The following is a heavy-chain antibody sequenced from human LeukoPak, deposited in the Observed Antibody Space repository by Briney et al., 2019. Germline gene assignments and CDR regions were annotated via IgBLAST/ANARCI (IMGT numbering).Heavy chain of an antibody. Sequence: GGSLRLSCAGSGFTFSNYSIHWVRQAPGKGLVWVSRVSSDGTSTFYADSVKDRFTISRDNAKNTLYLQMNSLRAEDTAVYYCARDFGPSRRAFDIWGQGTLVTVSS. V-gene: IGHV3-74*01. CDR2: VSSDGTST. J-gene: IGHJ3*02. CDR1: GFTFSNYS. CDR3: ARDFGPSRRAFDI. D-gene: IGHD3-10*01.